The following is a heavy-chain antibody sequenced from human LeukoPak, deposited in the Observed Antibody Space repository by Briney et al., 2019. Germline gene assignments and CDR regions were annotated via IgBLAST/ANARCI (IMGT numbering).Heavy chain of an antibody. CDR1: GFTFSSYG. CDR2: IRYDGSNK. CDR3: YAIGIYP. J-gene: IGHJ5*02. Sequence: QPGGSLRLSCAASGFTFSSYGMHWVRQAPGKGLEWVAFIRYDGSNKYYADSVKSRFTISRDNSKNTLYLQMNSLRAEDTAVYYRYAIGIYPWGQGTLVTVSS. V-gene: IGHV3-30*02. D-gene: IGHD2-8*01.